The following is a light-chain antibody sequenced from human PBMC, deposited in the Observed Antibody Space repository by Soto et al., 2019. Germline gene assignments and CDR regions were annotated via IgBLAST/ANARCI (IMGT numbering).Light chain of an antibody. CDR1: QSVSSSY. V-gene: IGKV3-20*01. J-gene: IGKJ4*01. CDR3: QQYGSSPALT. CDR2: GAS. Sequence: EIVLTQSPGTLSLSPGERATLSCRASQSVSSSYLAWYQQKPRQAPRLLIYGASSRATGIPDRFSGSGSGTDFTLTISRLEPEDFAVYYCQQYGSSPALTFGGGTKVDIK.